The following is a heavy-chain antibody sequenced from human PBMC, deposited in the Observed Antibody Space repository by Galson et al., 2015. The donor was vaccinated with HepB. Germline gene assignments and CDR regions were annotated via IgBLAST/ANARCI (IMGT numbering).Heavy chain of an antibody. D-gene: IGHD6-13*01. CDR2: IKSKTGGGTT. V-gene: IGHV3-15*07. CDR1: GFTFSNAW. CDR3: TTDPFIAAAGTDYYYYMDV. J-gene: IGHJ6*03. Sequence: SLRLSCAASGFTFSNAWMNWVRQAPGKGLEWVGRIKSKTGGGTTDYAAPVKGRFTISRDDSKNTLYLQMNSLKTEDTAVYYCTTDPFIAAAGTDYYYYMDVWGKGTTVTVSS.